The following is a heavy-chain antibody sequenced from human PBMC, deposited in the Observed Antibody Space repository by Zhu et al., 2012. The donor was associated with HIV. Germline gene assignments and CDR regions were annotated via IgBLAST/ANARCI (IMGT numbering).Heavy chain of an antibody. CDR1: SGSISSTSYY. V-gene: IGHV4-39*07. Sequence: QVQLQESGPGLVKPSETLSLSCTVSSGSISSTSYYWDWIRQPPGKGLEWIGSINYGGSTYYNASLKSRVTISVDTSKNQFSLKLSSVTATDTAVYYCARHYSSGWYGMDYWGQGTLVTVSS. CDR2: INYGGST. J-gene: IGHJ4*02. CDR3: ARHYSSGWYGMDY. D-gene: IGHD6-19*01.